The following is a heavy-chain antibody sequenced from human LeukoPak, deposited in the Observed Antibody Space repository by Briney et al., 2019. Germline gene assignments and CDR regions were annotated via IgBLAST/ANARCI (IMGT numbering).Heavy chain of an antibody. CDR2: INHSGST. V-gene: IGHV4-34*01. CDR1: GGSFNGYY. Sequence: PSETLSPTCAVYGGSFNGYYWSWIRQPPGKGLEWIGEINHSGSTNYNPSLKSRVTISVDTSKNQFSLKLSSVTAADTAVYYCARNLGYTFDYWGQGTLVTVSS. CDR3: ARNLGYTFDY. D-gene: IGHD6-13*01. J-gene: IGHJ4*02.